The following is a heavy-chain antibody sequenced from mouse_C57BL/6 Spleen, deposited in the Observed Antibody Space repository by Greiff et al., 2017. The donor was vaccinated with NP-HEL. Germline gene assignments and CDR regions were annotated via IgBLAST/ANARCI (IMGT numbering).Heavy chain of an antibody. V-gene: IGHV1-62-2*01. CDR3: ARHESYYSNYYAMDY. CDR2: FYPGSGSL. D-gene: IGHD2-5*01. J-gene: IGHJ4*01. CDR1: GYTFTEYT. Sequence: VQRVESGAELVKPGASVKLSCKASGYTFTEYTIHWVKQRPGQGLEWIGWFYPGSGSLKYNEKFKDKATLTADKSSSIVYMELSILSSEDSAVYFCARHESYYSNYYAMDYWGQGTSVTVSS.